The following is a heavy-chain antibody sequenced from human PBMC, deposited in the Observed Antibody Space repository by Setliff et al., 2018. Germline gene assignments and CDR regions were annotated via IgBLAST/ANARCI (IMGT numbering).Heavy chain of an antibody. Sequence: SETLSLTCSVSGGSITSHYWSWIRQSPGKGLEWIGYIDYSGTTNYNPSLKSRVTISSDTSKRQFSLRLTSVTAADTAVYYCATLTGDRGVDYWGQGRLVTVSS. D-gene: IGHD7-27*01. V-gene: IGHV4-59*11. CDR3: ATLTGDRGVDY. J-gene: IGHJ4*02. CDR1: GGSITSHY. CDR2: IDYSGTT.